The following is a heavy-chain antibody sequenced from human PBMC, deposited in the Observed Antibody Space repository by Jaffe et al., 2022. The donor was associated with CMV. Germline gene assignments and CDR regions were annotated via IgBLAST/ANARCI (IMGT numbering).Heavy chain of an antibody. D-gene: IGHD1-26*01. J-gene: IGHJ3*02. CDR2: IYYSGST. CDR3: ARPHYHDAFDI. Sequence: QLQLQESGPGLVKPSETLSLTCTVSGGSISSSSYYWGWIRQPPGKGLEWIGSIYYSGSTYYNPSLKSRVTISVDTSKNQFSLKLSSVTAADTAVYYCARPHYHDAFDIWGQGTMVTVSS. V-gene: IGHV4-39*01. CDR1: GGSISSSSYY.